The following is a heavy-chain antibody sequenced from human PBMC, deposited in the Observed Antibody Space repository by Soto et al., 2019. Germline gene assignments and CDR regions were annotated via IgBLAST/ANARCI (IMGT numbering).Heavy chain of an antibody. J-gene: IGHJ4*02. CDR3: AKDHLYYDILTGSFDY. Sequence: GGSLRLSCAASGFTFSSYGMHWVRQAPGKGLEWVAVISYDGSNKYYADSVKGRFTISRDNSKNTLYLQMNSLRAEDTAVYYCAKDHLYYDILTGSFDYWGQGTLVTVSS. CDR1: GFTFSSYG. CDR2: ISYDGSNK. D-gene: IGHD3-9*01. V-gene: IGHV3-30*18.